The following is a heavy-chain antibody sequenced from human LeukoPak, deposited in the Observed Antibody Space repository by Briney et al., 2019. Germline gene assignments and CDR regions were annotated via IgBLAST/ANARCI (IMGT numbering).Heavy chain of an antibody. CDR1: GFNFSSYS. CDR3: AKEKNSGYYYHFDY. Sequence: GGSLRLSCAASGFNFSSYSMNWVRQAPGKGLEWVSAVSGGGGSTFYADSVKGRFTISRDNSKNTVYLQMNSLRAEDTAIYYCAKEKNSGYYYHFDYWGQGTLVTVSS. J-gene: IGHJ4*02. CDR2: VSGGGGST. V-gene: IGHV3-23*01. D-gene: IGHD3-22*01.